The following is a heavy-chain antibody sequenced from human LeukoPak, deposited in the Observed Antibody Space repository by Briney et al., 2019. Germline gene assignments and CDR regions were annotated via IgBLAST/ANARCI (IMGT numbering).Heavy chain of an antibody. CDR3: TRYGSGASDS. Sequence: PGGSLRLSCAASGFTFSNAWMSWVRQAPGKGLEWVGRINVKSDGATTAYAAPLKSRFTISRDDSVNTLFLQMDSLKTEDTAVYYCTRYGSGASDSWGQGTLVTVSS. J-gene: IGHJ4*02. V-gene: IGHV3-15*01. CDR2: INVKSDGATT. CDR1: GFTFSNAW. D-gene: IGHD3-10*01.